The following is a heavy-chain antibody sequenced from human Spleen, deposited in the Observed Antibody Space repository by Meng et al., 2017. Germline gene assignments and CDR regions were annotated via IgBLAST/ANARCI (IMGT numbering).Heavy chain of an antibody. D-gene: IGHD4-23*01. CDR1: GFSLSGYA. CDR2: ISFHGSDK. Sequence: GESLKISCAASGFSLSGYAMHWVRQAPGKGLEWVAVISFHGSDKYYADSVKGRFTISRDDSKSTVSLQMNSLRVEDTAMYYCARPTTMVTPWGIDSWGQGTRVTVSS. CDR3: ARPTTMVTPWGIDS. V-gene: IGHV3-30*01. J-gene: IGHJ4*02.